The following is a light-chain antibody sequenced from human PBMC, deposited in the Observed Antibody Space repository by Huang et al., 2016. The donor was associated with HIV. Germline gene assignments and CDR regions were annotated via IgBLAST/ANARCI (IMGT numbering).Light chain of an antibody. CDR1: QGVSSN. J-gene: IGKJ3*01. CDR2: GAS. V-gene: IGKV3-15*01. Sequence: EIVMTQSPATLSVSPGERATLSCRASQGVSSNLAWYQQKPGQAPRLLIYGASTRATGIPARFSGSGSGTEFTLTISSLQSEDVAVYYCQQYNNWPETFGPGTKVDIK. CDR3: QQYNNWPET.